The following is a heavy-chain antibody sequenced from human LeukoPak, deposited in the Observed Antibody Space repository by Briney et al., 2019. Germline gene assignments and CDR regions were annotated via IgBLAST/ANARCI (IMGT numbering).Heavy chain of an antibody. V-gene: IGHV4-34*01. Sequence: PSETLSLTCAVYGGSFSGYYWSWIRQPPGKGLEWIGEINHSGSTNYNPSLKSRVTISVATSKNQFSLQLSSVTAGDTAVYYCARGRFDYWGQGTLVTVSS. CDR2: INHSGST. CDR3: ARGRFDY. J-gene: IGHJ4*02. CDR1: GGSFSGYY.